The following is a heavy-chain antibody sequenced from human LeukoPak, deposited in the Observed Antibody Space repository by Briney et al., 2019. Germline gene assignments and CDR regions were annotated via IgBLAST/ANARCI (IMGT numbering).Heavy chain of an antibody. CDR1: GFTFSSYA. Sequence: GGSLRLSCAASGFTFSSYAMSWVRQAPGKGLGWVSAISGSGGSTYYADSVKGRFTISRDNSKNTLYLQMNSLRAEDTAVYYCVRKGLNYYGSGSYYNVFDYWGQGTLVTVSS. CDR3: VRKGLNYYGSGSYYNVFDY. J-gene: IGHJ4*02. D-gene: IGHD3-10*01. CDR2: ISGSGGST. V-gene: IGHV3-23*01.